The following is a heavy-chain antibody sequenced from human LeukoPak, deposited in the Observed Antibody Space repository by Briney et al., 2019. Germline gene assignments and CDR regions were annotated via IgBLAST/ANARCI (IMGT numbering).Heavy chain of an antibody. J-gene: IGHJ4*02. Sequence: GASVKVSCKVSGYTLTELSMHWVRQAPGKGLEWMGGFDPEDGETIYAQKFQGRVTITADKSTNTAYMELSSLRSEDTAVYYCGRDLLLDYWGQGTLVTVSS. CDR1: GYTLTELS. V-gene: IGHV1-24*01. CDR3: GRDLLLDY. CDR2: FDPEDGET. D-gene: IGHD2-21*02.